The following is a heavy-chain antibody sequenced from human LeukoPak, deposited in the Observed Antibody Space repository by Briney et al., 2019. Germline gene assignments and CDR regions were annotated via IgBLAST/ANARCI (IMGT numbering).Heavy chain of an antibody. CDR3: ARGGPYCTNGVCYLDY. V-gene: IGHV4-39*07. Sequence: PSETLSLTCTVSGGFISSSSYYWGWIRQPPGKGLEWIGSIYYSGSTNYNPSLKSRVTMSVDTSKNQFSLKLSSVTAADTAVYYCARGGPYCTNGVCYLDYWGQGTLVTVSS. D-gene: IGHD2-8*01. CDR1: GGFISSSSYY. CDR2: IYYSGST. J-gene: IGHJ4*02.